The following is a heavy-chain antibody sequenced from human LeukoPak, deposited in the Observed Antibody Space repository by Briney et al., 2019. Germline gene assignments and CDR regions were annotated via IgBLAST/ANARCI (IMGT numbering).Heavy chain of an antibody. CDR2: IYYSGST. CDR1: GGSISSGDYY. CDR3: ARNRDGYTYYFDY. J-gene: IGHJ4*02. Sequence: SQTLSLTCTVSGGSISSGDYYWSWIRQPPGKGLEWIGYIYYSGSTYYNPSLKSRVTISVDTSKNQFSLKLSSVTAADTAVYYCARNRDGYTYYFDYWGQGTLVTVSS. D-gene: IGHD5-24*01. V-gene: IGHV4-30-4*01.